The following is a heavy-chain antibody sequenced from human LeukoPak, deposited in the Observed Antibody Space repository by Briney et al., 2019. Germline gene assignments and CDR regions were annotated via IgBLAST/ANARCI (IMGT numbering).Heavy chain of an antibody. D-gene: IGHD7-27*01. CDR2: IIPIFGTA. J-gene: IGHJ4*02. V-gene: IGHV1-69*05. CDR3: ARDIEGFTGEYYFDY. Sequence: SVKVSCKASGGTFSSYAISWVRQAPGQGLEWMGGIIPIFGTANYAQKFQGRVTITTDESTSTAYMELSSLRSEDTAVYYCARDIEGFTGEYYFDYWGQGTLVTVSS. CDR1: GGTFSSYA.